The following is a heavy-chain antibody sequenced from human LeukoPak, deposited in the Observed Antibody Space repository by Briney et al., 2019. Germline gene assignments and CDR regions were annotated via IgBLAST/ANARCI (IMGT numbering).Heavy chain of an antibody. CDR3: ARAYSSGWYDGGFDY. J-gene: IGHJ4*02. D-gene: IGHD6-19*01. Sequence: ASVKVFCKASGYTFTGYYMHWVRQAPGQGLEWMGWINPNSGGTNYAQKFQGRVTMTRDTSISTAYMELSRLRSDDTAVYYCARAYSSGWYDGGFDYWGQGTLVTVSS. CDR1: GYTFTGYY. V-gene: IGHV1-2*02. CDR2: INPNSGGT.